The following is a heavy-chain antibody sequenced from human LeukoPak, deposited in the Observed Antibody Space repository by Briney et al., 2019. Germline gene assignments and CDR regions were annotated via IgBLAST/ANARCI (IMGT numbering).Heavy chain of an antibody. Sequence: PSETLSLTCAVYGGSFSGYYWSWIRQPPGKGLEWIGEISHSGSTNYNPSLKSRVTISVDTSKNQFSLKLSSVTAADTAVYYCARVQGYCSGGSCYGNDYWGQGTLVTVSS. CDR2: ISHSGST. CDR3: ARVQGYCSGGSCYGNDY. D-gene: IGHD2-15*01. J-gene: IGHJ4*02. V-gene: IGHV4-34*01. CDR1: GGSFSGYY.